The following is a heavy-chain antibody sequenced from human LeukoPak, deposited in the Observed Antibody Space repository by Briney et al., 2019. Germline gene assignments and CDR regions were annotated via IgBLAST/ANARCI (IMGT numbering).Heavy chain of an antibody. Sequence: GSLRLSCAASGFTFSSYWMNWARQAPGKGLEWVASINHNGNVNYYVDSVKGRFTISRDNAKNSLYLQMNSLRAEDTALYYCAKDIGCSSTSCYTSRYYGMDVWGQGTTATVSS. J-gene: IGHJ6*02. D-gene: IGHD2-2*02. CDR3: AKDIGCSSTSCYTSRYYGMDV. CDR1: GFTFSSYW. CDR2: INHNGNVN. V-gene: IGHV3-7*03.